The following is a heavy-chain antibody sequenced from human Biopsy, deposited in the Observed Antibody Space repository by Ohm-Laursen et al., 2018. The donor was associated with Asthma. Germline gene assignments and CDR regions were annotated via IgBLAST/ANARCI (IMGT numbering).Heavy chain of an antibody. V-gene: IGHV4-30-4*02. D-gene: IGHD4-17*01. CDR3: ARVVSYGDIYFGIDV. J-gene: IGHJ6*02. CDR1: GGYTGSSDHH. Sequence: PSDTLSLTCRVSGGYTGSSDHHWAWIRQAPGKGLEWIGFVFWSGSTHYSRSLERRVSISIDTATNEFSMKLWSVTPADTAVYFCARVVSYGDIYFGIDVWGPGNTVTVSS. CDR2: VFWSGST.